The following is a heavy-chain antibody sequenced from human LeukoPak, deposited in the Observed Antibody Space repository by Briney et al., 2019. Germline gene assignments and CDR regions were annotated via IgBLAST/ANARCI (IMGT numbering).Heavy chain of an antibody. CDR2: TYYRSKWYN. Sequence: SQTLSLTCAISGDSVSSNSAAWNWIRQSPSRGLEWLGRTYYRSKWYNGYAVSMKGRITVNPDTSKNQFSLQLNSVTPEDTAVYFCARGYCGNYSCYHFDYWGPGTLVAVSS. CDR3: ARGYCGNYSCYHFDY. CDR1: GDSVSSNSAA. D-gene: IGHD2-2*01. J-gene: IGHJ4*02. V-gene: IGHV6-1*01.